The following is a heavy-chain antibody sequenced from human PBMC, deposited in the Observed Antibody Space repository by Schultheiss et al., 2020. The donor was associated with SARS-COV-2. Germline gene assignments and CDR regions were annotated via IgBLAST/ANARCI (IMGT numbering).Heavy chain of an antibody. V-gene: IGHV4-4*07. CDR1: GGSISSYY. CDR2: IYTSGST. Sequence: SQTLSLTCTVSGGSISSYYWSWIRQPAGKGLEWIGRIYTSGSTNYNPSLKSRVTMSVDTSKNQFSLKLSSVTAADTAVYYCARDPPEGLPLDYWGQGTLVTVSS. CDR3: ARDPPEGLPLDY. J-gene: IGHJ4*02. D-gene: IGHD1-14*01.